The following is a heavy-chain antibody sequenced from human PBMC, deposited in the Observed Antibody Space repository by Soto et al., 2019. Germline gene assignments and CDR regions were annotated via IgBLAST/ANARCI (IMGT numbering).Heavy chain of an antibody. J-gene: IGHJ4*02. CDR3: AKDPSQITFGGVIVNYFDY. Sequence: GGSLRLSCAASGFTFSSYAMSWVRQAPGKGLEWVSAISGSGGSTYYADSVKGRFTISRGNSKNTLYLQMNSLRAEDTAVYYCAKDPSQITFGGVIVNYFDYWGQGTLVTVSS. V-gene: IGHV3-23*01. CDR2: ISGSGGST. CDR1: GFTFSSYA. D-gene: IGHD3-16*02.